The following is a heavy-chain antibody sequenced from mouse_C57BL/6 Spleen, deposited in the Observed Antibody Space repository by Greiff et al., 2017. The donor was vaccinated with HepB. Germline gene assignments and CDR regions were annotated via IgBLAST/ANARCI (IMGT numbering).Heavy chain of an antibody. J-gene: IGHJ3*01. CDR1: GYTFTSYW. V-gene: IGHV1-52*01. CDR3: ARGNYSCFAY. CDR2: IDPSDSDT. Sequence: QVQLQQPGAELVRPGSSVKLSCKASGYTFTSYWMHWVKQRPIQGLEWIGNIDPSDSDTHYNQKFKDKATLTVDKSSSTAYMQLSSLTSEDSAVYYCARGNYSCFAYWGQGALVTVSA. D-gene: IGHD2-1*01.